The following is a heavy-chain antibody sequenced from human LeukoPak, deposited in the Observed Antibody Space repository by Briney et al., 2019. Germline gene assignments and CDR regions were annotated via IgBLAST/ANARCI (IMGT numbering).Heavy chain of an antibody. CDR3: ARDRDSSGYYYSYYHYGMDV. D-gene: IGHD3-22*01. J-gene: IGHJ6*02. Sequence: GGSLRLSCAASGFTFSDYYMSWIRQAPGKGLEWVSYISSSGSTIYYADSVKGRFTISRDNAKNSLYLQMNSLRAEDTAVYYCARDRDSSGYYYSYYHYGMDVWGQGTSVTVSS. CDR2: ISSSGSTI. V-gene: IGHV3-11*01. CDR1: GFTFSDYY.